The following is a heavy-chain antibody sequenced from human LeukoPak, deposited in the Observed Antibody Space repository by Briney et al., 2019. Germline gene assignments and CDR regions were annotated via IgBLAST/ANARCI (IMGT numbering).Heavy chain of an antibody. CDR3: AREVRYCSSTSCYPDAFDI. D-gene: IGHD2-2*01. CDR2: IYYSGST. J-gene: IGHJ3*02. CDR1: GGSISSGDYY. V-gene: IGHV4-30-4*08. Sequence: SETPSLTCTVSGGSISSGDYYWSWIRQPPGKGLEWIGYIYYSGSTYYNPSLKSRVTISVDTSKNQFSLKLSSVTAADTAVYYCAREVRYCSSTSCYPDAFDIWGQGTMVTVSS.